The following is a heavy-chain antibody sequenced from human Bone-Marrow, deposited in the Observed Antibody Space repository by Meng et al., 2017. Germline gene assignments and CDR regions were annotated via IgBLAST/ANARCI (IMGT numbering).Heavy chain of an antibody. D-gene: IGHD3-22*01. CDR2: ISGSGGST. V-gene: IGHV3-23*01. CDR1: GFTFSSYA. CDR3: ATMANYDSSGYYYSHYGMDV. Sequence: GGSLRLSCAASGFTFSSYAMSWVRQAPGKGLEWVSAISGSGGSTYYADSVKGRFTISRDNSKNTLYLQMNSLRAEDTAVYYCATMANYDSSGYYYSHYGMDVWGQGTTVTVSS. J-gene: IGHJ6*02.